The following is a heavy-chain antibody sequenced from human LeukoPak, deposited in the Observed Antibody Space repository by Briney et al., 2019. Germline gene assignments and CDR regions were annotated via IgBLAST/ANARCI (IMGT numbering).Heavy chain of an antibody. CDR3: AREVEGYCSGGSCYQSRYYYYYYMDV. Sequence: LETLSLTCTVSGGSISSYYWSWIRQPPGKGLEWIGYIYYSGSTNYNPSLKSRVTISVDTSKNQFSLKLSSVTAADTAVYYCAREVEGYCSGGSCYQSRYYYYYYMDVWGKGTTVTVSS. CDR1: GGSISSYY. V-gene: IGHV4-59*01. J-gene: IGHJ6*03. CDR2: IYYSGST. D-gene: IGHD2-15*01.